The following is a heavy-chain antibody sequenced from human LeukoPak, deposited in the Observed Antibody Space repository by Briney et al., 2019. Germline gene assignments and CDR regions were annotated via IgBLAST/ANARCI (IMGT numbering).Heavy chain of an antibody. V-gene: IGHV3-9*01. CDR2: ISWNSGSI. D-gene: IGHD6-6*01. J-gene: IGHJ4*02. CDR3: AKDLRYSSSSGTFDY. CDR1: GFTFDDYA. Sequence: GGSLRLSCAASGFTFDDYAMHWVRQAPGKGLEWVSGISWNSGSIGYADSVKGRFTISRDNAKNSLYLQMNNLRAEDTALYYCAKDLRYSSSSGTFDYWGQGTLVTVSS.